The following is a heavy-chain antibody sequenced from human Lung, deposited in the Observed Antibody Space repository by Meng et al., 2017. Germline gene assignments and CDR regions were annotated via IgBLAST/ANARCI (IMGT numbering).Heavy chain of an antibody. CDR1: GFTLTDHW. CDR3: TNDRLNH. J-gene: IGHJ1*01. CDR2: INRDGTKP. V-gene: IGHV3-74*01. Sequence: VQVVESGGVFVPPGGSLRLSCAASGFTLTDHWMHWVRQGPGKGLVWVSRINRDGTKPTYADSVKGRFTISRDNAKNTLYLQMNNLRAEDTAFYYCTNDRLNHWGQGALVTVSS. D-gene: IGHD1-1*01.